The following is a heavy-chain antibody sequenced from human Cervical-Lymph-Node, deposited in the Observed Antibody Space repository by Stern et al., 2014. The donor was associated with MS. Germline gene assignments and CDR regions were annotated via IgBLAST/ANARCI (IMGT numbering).Heavy chain of an antibody. CDR3: ARYYGSGTSPDY. J-gene: IGHJ4*02. Sequence: VQLVESGAEVRKPGASVKVSCQASGYTFTGSFIHWVRQAPGQGFEWMGWINPNSGDTSYAQKFQGRVTLTRDTSITTAYMELSSLRSDDTAVYYCARYYGSGTSPDYWGQGTLVTVSS. V-gene: IGHV1-2*02. CDR1: GYTFTGSF. D-gene: IGHD3-10*01. CDR2: INPNSGDT.